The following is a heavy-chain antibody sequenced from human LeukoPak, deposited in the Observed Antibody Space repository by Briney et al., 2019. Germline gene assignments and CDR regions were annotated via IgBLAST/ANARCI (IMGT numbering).Heavy chain of an antibody. Sequence: SETLSLTCTVSGGSISSYYWSWIRQPPGKGLEYIGYIYYTGITNYNPSLKSRVTISVDTSKNQFSLKLSSVTAADTAVYYCARYGYYAFDMWGQGTMVTVSS. CDR1: GGSISSYY. D-gene: IGHD3-22*01. CDR3: ARYGYYAFDM. V-gene: IGHV4-59*01. CDR2: IYYTGIT. J-gene: IGHJ3*02.